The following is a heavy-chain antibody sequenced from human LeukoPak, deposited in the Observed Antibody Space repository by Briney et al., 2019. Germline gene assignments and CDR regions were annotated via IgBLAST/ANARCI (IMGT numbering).Heavy chain of an antibody. Sequence: PGGSLRLSCAASGFTFSSYSMNWVRQAPGKGLEWVSSISSSSSSYIYYADSVKGRFTISRDNAKNSLYLQMNSLRAEDTAVYYCAREDSSGWAGVYYFDYWGQGTLVTVSS. CDR3: AREDSSGWAGVYYFDY. J-gene: IGHJ4*02. CDR2: ISSSSSSYI. CDR1: GFTFSSYS. V-gene: IGHV3-21*01. D-gene: IGHD6-19*01.